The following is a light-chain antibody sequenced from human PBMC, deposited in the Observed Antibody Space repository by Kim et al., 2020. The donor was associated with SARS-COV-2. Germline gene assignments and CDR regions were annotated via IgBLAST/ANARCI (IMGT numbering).Light chain of an antibody. CDR1: LSVSTY. CDR3: QQRSTWPPWT. J-gene: IGKJ1*01. Sequence: APGETATLSCRASLSVSTYLAWYQQKPGQPPRLLISDASKRAAGIPGRFSGSGSGTDFTLTISSLEPEDFAVYYCQQRSTWPPWTFGQGTKVDIK. CDR2: DAS. V-gene: IGKV3-11*01.